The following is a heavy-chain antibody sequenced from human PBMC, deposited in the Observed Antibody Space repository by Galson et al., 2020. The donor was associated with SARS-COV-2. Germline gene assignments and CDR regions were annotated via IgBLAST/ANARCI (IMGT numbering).Heavy chain of an antibody. J-gene: IGHJ6*03. V-gene: IGHV3-30*12. CDR1: GFTFKSHA. Sequence: GGSLRLSCAASGFTFKSHAMHWVRQAPGKGLEWVAQIFYDGSDKYYADSVKGRFTISRDNAKNSLYLQMNSLRAEDTAVYYCARAPDYYYYYMDVWGKGTTVTISS. CDR3: ARAPDYYYYYMDV. CDR2: IFYDGSDK.